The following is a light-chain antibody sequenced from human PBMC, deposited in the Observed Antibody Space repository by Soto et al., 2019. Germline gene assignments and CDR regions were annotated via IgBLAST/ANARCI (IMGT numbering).Light chain of an antibody. CDR2: EGS. V-gene: IGLV2-23*01. Sequence: QSVLTQPASVSGSPGQSITISCTGTSSDVGSYNLVSWYQQHPGKAPKLMIYEGSKRPSGVSNRFSGSKSGNTASLTISGLQAEDEDDYYCCSYAGSDYVFGTGTKV. CDR1: SSDVGSYNL. J-gene: IGLJ1*01. CDR3: CSYAGSDYV.